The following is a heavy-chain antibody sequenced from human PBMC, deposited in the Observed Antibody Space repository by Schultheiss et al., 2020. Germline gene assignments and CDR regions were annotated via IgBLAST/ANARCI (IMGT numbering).Heavy chain of an antibody. D-gene: IGHD5-24*01. J-gene: IGHJ4*02. CDR2: IYYSGST. V-gene: IGHV4-59*08. CDR1: GGSFSGYY. Sequence: SETLSLTCAVYGGSFSGYYWSWIRQPPGKGLEWIAYIYYSGSTNYNPSLKSRVTISVDTSKNQFSLKLSSVTAADTAVYYCARGADAYKTRYWGQGTLVTVSA. CDR3: ARGADAYKTRY.